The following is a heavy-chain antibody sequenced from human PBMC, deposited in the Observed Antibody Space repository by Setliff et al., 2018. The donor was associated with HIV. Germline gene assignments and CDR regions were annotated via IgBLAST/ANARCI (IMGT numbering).Heavy chain of an antibody. Sequence: SETLSLTCSVSGDSISSGSYYWSWIRLPAGKGLEWIGQIHTTGSTNYNPSLKSRVTISIDTSKNQFSLKLNSVTATDTAVYYCARVGFCGWCLDYWGQGTVVTVSS. CDR1: GDSISSGSYY. CDR2: IHTTGST. J-gene: IGHJ4*02. CDR3: ARVGFCGWCLDY. V-gene: IGHV4-61*09. D-gene: IGHD6-19*01.